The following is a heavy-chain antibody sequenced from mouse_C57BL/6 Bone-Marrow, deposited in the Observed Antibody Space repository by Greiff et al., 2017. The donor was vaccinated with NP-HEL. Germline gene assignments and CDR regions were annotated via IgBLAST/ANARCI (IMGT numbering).Heavy chain of an antibody. CDR1: GFNIKDYY. CDR2: IDPEDGDT. CDR3: TSPFDSIDY. V-gene: IGHV14-1*01. Sequence: VQLQQSGAELVRPGASVKLSCTASGFNIKDYYMHWVKQRPEQGLEWIGRIDPEDGDTDYAPKFKGKATMTADTSSNTPYLQLSSLTSEDSAVYYCTSPFDSIDYWGQGTSLTVSS. J-gene: IGHJ2*02.